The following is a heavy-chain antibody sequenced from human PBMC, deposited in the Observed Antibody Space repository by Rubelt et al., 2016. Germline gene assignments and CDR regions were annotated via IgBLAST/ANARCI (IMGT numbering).Heavy chain of an antibody. V-gene: IGHV3-30*18. J-gene: IGHJ4*01. Sequence: QVQLVESGGGVVQPGRSLRLSCAASGFTFSSHAMHWVRQAPGKGLEWVATISYDGSNKYYADSVKGRFTMSRDNSKNTMYLQMNSLRAEDTAVYYCAKMSGHPVDRYCLDYWGRGSLVTVSS. CDR3: AKMSGHPVDRYCLDY. D-gene: IGHD1-26*01. CDR2: ISYDGSNK. CDR1: GFTFSSHA.